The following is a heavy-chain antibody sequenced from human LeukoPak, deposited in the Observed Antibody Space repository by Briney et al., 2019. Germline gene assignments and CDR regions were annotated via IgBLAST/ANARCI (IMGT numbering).Heavy chain of an antibody. CDR1: GFTFSSYW. V-gene: IGHV3-7*01. CDR2: IKQDGSEK. Sequence: QSGGSLRLSCAASGFTFSSYWMSWVRQAPGKGLEWVANIKQDGSEKYYVDSVKGRFTISRDNAKNSLYLQMNSLRAEDTAVYYCAREGGLSGLSDRNYYYYYYMDVWGKGTTVTISS. D-gene: IGHD3-10*01. J-gene: IGHJ6*03. CDR3: AREGGLSGLSDRNYYYYYYMDV.